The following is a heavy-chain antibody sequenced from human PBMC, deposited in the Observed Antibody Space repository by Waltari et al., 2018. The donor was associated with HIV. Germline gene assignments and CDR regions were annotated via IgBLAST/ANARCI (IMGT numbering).Heavy chain of an antibody. CDR3: ARRGMVVLSPFDN. J-gene: IGHJ4*02. CDR1: GGSFSGYY. Sequence: QVQLQQWGAGLLKPSETLSLTCAVYGGSFSGYYWSLIRQPPGKGLEWIGEINHSGSTNYNPSLPSRVTISVDTSKDQFSLKLNSVTAADTAVYYCARRGMVVLSPFDNWGQGTLVTVSS. CDR2: INHSGST. V-gene: IGHV4-34*01. D-gene: IGHD3-16*01.